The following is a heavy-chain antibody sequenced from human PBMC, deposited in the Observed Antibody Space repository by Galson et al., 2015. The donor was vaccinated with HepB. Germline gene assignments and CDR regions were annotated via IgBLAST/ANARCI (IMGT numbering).Heavy chain of an antibody. CDR3: AKDIFFGGERSLFSGIRRSTGAFDI. Sequence: SLRLSCAASGFTFSSYAMSWVRQAPGKGLEWVSAISGSGGSTYYADSVKGRFTISRDNAKNSLYLQMNSLRAEDTALYYCAKDIFFGGERSLFSGIRRSTGAFDIWGQGTMVTVSS. V-gene: IGHV3-23*01. CDR2: ISGSGGST. D-gene: IGHD3-10*02. CDR1: GFTFSSYA. J-gene: IGHJ3*02.